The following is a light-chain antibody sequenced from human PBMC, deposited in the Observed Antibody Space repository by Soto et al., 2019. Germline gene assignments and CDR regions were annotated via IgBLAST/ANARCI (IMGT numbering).Light chain of an antibody. CDR1: QGISSY. Sequence: AIRMTQSPSSFSASTGDRVTITCRASQGISSYLAWYQQKPGKAPKLLIYAASTLHSGVPSRFSGSGSGTDFTLTIRGLQSEDFATYYWQQYYSYPLTFGPGTKVDI. V-gene: IGKV1-8*01. CDR2: AAS. CDR3: QQYYSYPLT. J-gene: IGKJ3*01.